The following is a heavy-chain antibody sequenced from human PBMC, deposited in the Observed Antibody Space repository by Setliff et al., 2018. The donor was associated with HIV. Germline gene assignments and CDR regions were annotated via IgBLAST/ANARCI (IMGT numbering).Heavy chain of an antibody. J-gene: IGHJ4*02. CDR2: ISGSGGDT. V-gene: IGHV3-23*01. D-gene: IGHD3-10*01. Sequence: GGSLRLSCAASEFAFSSYSMNWVRQAPGKGLECVAVISGSGGDTYYADSVKGRFVISREKSKSTLYLQMNSLRAEDTAVYYCAKKTAAYTSGSWLHYWGQGTLVTVSS. CDR3: AKKTAAYTSGSWLHY. CDR1: EFAFSSYS.